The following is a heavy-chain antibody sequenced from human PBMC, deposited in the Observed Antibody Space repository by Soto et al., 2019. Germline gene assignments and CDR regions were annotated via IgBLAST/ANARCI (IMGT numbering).Heavy chain of an antibody. CDR3: AGDPYYYASDY. Sequence: QVLLVESGGGLVKPGGSLSLSCAASGFTFSDHYMTWIRQAPGKGLEWISYISGSGSDIYYADSVKGRFTVSRDNAKNSLYLQMSSLRAEDTAVYYCAGDPYYYASDYWGQGTLVTVSS. CDR1: GFTFSDHY. D-gene: IGHD3-10*01. V-gene: IGHV3-11*01. CDR2: ISGSGSDI. J-gene: IGHJ4*02.